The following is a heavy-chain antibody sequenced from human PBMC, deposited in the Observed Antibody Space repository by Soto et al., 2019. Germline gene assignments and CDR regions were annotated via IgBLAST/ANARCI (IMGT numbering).Heavy chain of an antibody. Sequence: QITLKESGPTLVKPTQTLPLTCTFSGFSLTTDRVGVGWIRQPPGEALEWLAVIYWDDSKTYRPSLESRLTITKYTSKNQVALTMTNLDSVDTATYYCAHAYGGRSLYWGQGTLVTVSS. V-gene: IGHV2-5*02. J-gene: IGHJ4*02. D-gene: IGHD1-26*01. CDR2: IYWDDSK. CDR3: AHAYGGRSLY. CDR1: GFSLTTDRVG.